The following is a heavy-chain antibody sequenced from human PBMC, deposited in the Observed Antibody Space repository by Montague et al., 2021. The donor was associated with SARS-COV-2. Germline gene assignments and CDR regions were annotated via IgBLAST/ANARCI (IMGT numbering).Heavy chain of an antibody. Sequence: SETLSLTCTVSGGSIRSYYWSWIRQPPGKGLEWIGEIYSSGSTNNNPSLKSRVTISMDTSKSQFSLKLTSVTAADTAVYYCARHTRGWQPFDFWGQGTLVTVSS. J-gene: IGHJ4*02. CDR2: IYSSGST. V-gene: IGHV4-59*01. D-gene: IGHD6-19*01. CDR3: ARHTRGWQPFDF. CDR1: GGSIRSYY.